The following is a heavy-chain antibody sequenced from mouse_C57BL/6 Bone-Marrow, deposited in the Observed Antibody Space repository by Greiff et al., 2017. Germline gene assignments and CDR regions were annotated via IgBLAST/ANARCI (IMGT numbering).Heavy chain of an antibody. D-gene: IGHD5-1*01. CDR2: INPSSGYT. J-gene: IGHJ1*03. CDR3: ADEYYWYFDV. Sequence: QVQLQQSGAELAKPGASVKLSCKASGYTFTSYWMHWVKQWPGQGLELIGYINPSSGYTKYNQKFKDKATLTADKSSSTAYMQLSSLTYEDSAVYYCADEYYWYFDVWGTGTTVTVSS. CDR1: GYTFTSYW. V-gene: IGHV1-7*01.